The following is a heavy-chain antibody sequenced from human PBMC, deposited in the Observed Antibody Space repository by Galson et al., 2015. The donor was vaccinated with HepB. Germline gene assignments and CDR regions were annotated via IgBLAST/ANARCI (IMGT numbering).Heavy chain of an antibody. CDR3: ARGILRYYYGSGSYWFDP. J-gene: IGHJ5*02. CDR1: GGTFSSYA. Sequence: SVKVSCKASGGTFSSYAISWVRQAPGQGLEWMGGIIPIFGTANYAQKFQGRVTITADESTSTAYMELSSLRSEDTAVYYCARGILRYYYGSGSYWFDPWGQGTLVTVSS. CDR2: IIPIFGTA. V-gene: IGHV1-69*13. D-gene: IGHD3-10*01.